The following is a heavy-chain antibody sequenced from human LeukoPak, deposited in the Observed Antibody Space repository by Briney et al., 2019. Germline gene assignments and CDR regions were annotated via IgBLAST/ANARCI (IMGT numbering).Heavy chain of an antibody. CDR3: WAIVPTNKLDY. D-gene: IGHD5-12*01. CDR1: GASISSGTYS. Sequence: SETLSLTCAVSGASISSGTYSCGWMRQPPGKGPEWIGSFSYSGDGYYNSSLKSRVTISMGTSKNQFSLEVTSVTAADTAVYYCWAIVPTNKLDYWGQGTLVTVSS. CDR2: FSYSGDG. J-gene: IGHJ4*02. V-gene: IGHV4-39*01.